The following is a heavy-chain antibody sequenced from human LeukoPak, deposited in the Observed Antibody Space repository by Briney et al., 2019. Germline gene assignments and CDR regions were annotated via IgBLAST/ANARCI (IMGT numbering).Heavy chain of an antibody. D-gene: IGHD3-16*01. J-gene: IGHJ4*02. CDR2: IKADGSET. Sequence: GGSLRLSCAVYGFTVSSYYMTWVRQAPGKGLEWVANIKADGSETLYVDSVKGRFTISRDNAKNSVFLQMNSLRVEDTAVYFCARDYDWGQGTLVTVSS. CDR3: ARDYD. V-gene: IGHV3-7*01. CDR1: GFTVSSYY.